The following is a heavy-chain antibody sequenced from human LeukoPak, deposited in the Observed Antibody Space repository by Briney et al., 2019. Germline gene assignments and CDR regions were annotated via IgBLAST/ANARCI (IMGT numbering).Heavy chain of an antibody. V-gene: IGHV3-23*01. J-gene: IGHJ3*02. Sequence: GGSLRLSCAASGFTFSIYAISWVRQAPGKGLEWVSAISGSGGSTYYADSVKGRFTISRDNSKNTLYLQMNSLRAEDTAVYYCAKDTCSSTNCYRFPDAFDIWGQGTMVTVSS. D-gene: IGHD2-2*01. CDR3: AKDTCSSTNCYRFPDAFDI. CDR2: ISGSGGST. CDR1: GFTFSIYA.